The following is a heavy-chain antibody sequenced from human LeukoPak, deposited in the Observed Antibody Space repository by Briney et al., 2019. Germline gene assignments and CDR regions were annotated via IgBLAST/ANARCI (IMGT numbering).Heavy chain of an antibody. Sequence: AGGSLRLSRAASGFTFSSYWMHWVRHAPGKGLVWVSRINSDGSTTTYADSVKGRFTISRDNAKDTLYLQMTSLRAEDTAVYYCARATYYYDSSGYRAIYYFDYWGQGTLVTVSS. D-gene: IGHD3-22*01. CDR1: GFTFSSYW. CDR2: INSDGSTT. J-gene: IGHJ4*02. CDR3: ARATYYYDSSGYRAIYYFDY. V-gene: IGHV3-74*01.